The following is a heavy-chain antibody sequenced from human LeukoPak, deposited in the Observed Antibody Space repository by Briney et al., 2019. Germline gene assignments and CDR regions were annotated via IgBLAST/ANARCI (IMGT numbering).Heavy chain of an antibody. CDR2: ISYSGSSK. V-gene: IGHV3-30*18. CDR3: AKDSGSNTFDN. D-gene: IGHD3-10*01. J-gene: IGHJ3*02. Sequence: GGSLRLSCEASGFTFSTHGMHWVRQAPGKGLEWVAVISYSGSSKECADSVKGRFTISRDNSKSTLYLQMNSLRAEDTAVYYCAKDSGSNTFDNWGQGILVTVAS. CDR1: GFTFSTHG.